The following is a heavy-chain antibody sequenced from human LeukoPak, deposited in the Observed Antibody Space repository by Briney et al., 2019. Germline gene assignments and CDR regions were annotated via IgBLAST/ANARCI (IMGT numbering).Heavy chain of an antibody. J-gene: IGHJ4*02. CDR3: ARHVGAGRYFDWLFGY. V-gene: IGHV4-39*07. CDR1: GGSISSSSYY. D-gene: IGHD3-9*01. Sequence: SETLSLTCTVSGGSISSSSYYWGWIRQPPGKGLEWIGSIYYSGSTYYNPSLKSRVTISVDTSKNQFSLKLSSVTAADTAVYYCARHVGAGRYFDWLFGYWGQGTLVTVSS. CDR2: IYYSGST.